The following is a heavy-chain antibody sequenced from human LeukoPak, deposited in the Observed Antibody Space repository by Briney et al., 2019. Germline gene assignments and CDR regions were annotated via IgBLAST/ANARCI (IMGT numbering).Heavy chain of an antibody. Sequence: GGSLRLSCAASGFTFSSYAMHWVRQAPGKGLQWLALTSDDGSAKYYADSVKGRFTISRDNSKNTLYLQMDSLRAEDTAVYYCARNPGYSSGWSLWYYFDYWGQGTLVTVSS. D-gene: IGHD6-19*01. CDR1: GFTFSSYA. V-gene: IGHV3-30-3*01. J-gene: IGHJ4*02. CDR3: ARNPGYSSGWSLWYYFDY. CDR2: TSDDGSAK.